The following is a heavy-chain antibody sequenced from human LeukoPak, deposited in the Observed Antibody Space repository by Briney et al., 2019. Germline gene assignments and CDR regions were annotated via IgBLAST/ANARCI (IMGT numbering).Heavy chain of an antibody. CDR1: GFTVSSNY. CDR2: IYSGGST. CDR3: ARNLYYYDSSGYYYY. D-gene: IGHD3-22*01. Sequence: PGRSLRLSCAASGFTVSSNYMSWVRQAPGKGLEWVSVIYSGGSTYYADSVKGRFTISRDNSKNTLYLQMNSLRAEDTAVYYCARNLYYYDSSGYYYYWGQGTLVTVSS. V-gene: IGHV3-66*01. J-gene: IGHJ4*02.